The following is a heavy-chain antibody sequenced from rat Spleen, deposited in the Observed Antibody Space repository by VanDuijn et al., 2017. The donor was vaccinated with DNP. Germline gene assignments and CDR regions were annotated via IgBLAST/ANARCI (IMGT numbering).Heavy chain of an antibody. D-gene: IGHD4-3*01. CDR2: ISYDGSST. Sequence: EVQLVETGGGLVQPGRSLKLSCAASGFTFSDYNMAWVRQAPKKGLEWVATISYDGSSTNYRDSVKGRFTISRDNAKSTLYLQMDSLRSEDMATYYCVRWNSGHFDYWGQGVMVTVSS. CDR1: GFTFSDYN. J-gene: IGHJ2*01. V-gene: IGHV5-7*01. CDR3: VRWNSGHFDY.